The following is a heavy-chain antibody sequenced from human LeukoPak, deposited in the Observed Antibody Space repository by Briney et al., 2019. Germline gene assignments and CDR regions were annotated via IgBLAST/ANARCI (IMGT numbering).Heavy chain of an antibody. V-gene: IGHV4-34*01. CDR2: INHSGST. Sequence: PSETLSLTCAVYGGSFSGYYWSWIRQPPGKGLEWIGEINHSGSTNYNPSLKSRVTISVDTSKNQFSLKLSSVTAADTAVYYCARDLIAVAGTRGSNDYWGQGTLVTVSS. CDR1: GGSFSGYY. CDR3: ARDLIAVAGTRGSNDY. J-gene: IGHJ4*02. D-gene: IGHD6-19*01.